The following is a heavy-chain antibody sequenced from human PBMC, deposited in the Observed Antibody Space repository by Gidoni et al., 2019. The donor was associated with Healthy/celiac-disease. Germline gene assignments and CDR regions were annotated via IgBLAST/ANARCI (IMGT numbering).Heavy chain of an antibody. Sequence: EVQLVESGGGLVQPGGSLRLSCAASGVTSGSYSMNWVRHAPGKGLGWVSYISSSSITIYYADSVKGRFTISRDNAKNSLYLQMNSLRAEDTAVYYCARDGIPVRFLEWFPGFDYWGQGTLVTVSS. CDR3: ARDGIPVRFLEWFPGFDY. CDR2: ISSSSITI. J-gene: IGHJ4*02. V-gene: IGHV3-48*01. CDR1: GVTSGSYS. D-gene: IGHD3-3*01.